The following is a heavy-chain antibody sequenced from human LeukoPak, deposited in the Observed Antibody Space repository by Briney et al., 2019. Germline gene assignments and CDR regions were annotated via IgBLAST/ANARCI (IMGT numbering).Heavy chain of an antibody. Sequence: PSETLSLTCTVSGGSISSGGYYWSWIRQHPGKGLEWIGYIYYSGSTYYNPSLKSRVTISVDTSKNQFSLKLSSVTAADTAVYYCARGRDRHDGTYSYYFDYWGQGILVAVSS. J-gene: IGHJ4*02. CDR1: GGSISSGGYY. CDR2: IYYSGST. V-gene: IGHV4-31*03. D-gene: IGHD2-21*01. CDR3: ARGRDRHDGTYSYYFDY.